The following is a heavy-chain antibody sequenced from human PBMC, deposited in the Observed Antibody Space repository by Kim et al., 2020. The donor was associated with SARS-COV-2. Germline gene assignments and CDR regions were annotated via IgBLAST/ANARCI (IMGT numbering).Heavy chain of an antibody. V-gene: IGHV4-59*13. CDR2: IFYSGTT. CDR1: GGSITNYY. Sequence: SETLSLTCTVSGGSITNYYYNWIRQPPGKELEWMGYIFYSGTTNYNPSLKSRVTISLDTSKNQFSLKLTSVTAADTDVYFCARGGTNQLAQAWVQGTLVT. J-gene: IGHJ5*02. D-gene: IGHD2-2*01. CDR3: ARGGTNQLAQA.